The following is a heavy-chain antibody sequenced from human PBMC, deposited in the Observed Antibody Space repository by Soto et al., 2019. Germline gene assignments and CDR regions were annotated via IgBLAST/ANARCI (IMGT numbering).Heavy chain of an antibody. CDR1: KVTAW. CDR3: GDLDGSYFGIDV. Sequence: EVQLVASGGGLVKPGGSLRLSCGASKVTAWMSWVRQAPGKGLEWVGRIKSKADGETIDYAAPVQGRFTISRDDSKDIVYLEMNSLKIEDTAVYSCGDLDGSYFGIDVWGQGTTVTVSS. V-gene: IGHV3-15*01. D-gene: IGHD3-10*01. J-gene: IGHJ6*02. CDR2: IKSKADGETI.